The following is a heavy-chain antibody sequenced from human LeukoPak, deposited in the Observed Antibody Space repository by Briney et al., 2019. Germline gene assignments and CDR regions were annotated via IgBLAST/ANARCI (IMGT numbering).Heavy chain of an antibody. D-gene: IGHD4-17*01. CDR3: ARPNGDYDDAFDI. V-gene: IGHV4-39*07. CDR2: IYYSGST. CDR1: GGSISSSSYY. Sequence: SETLSLTCTVSGGSISSSSYYWGWIRQPPGKGLEWIGSIYYSGSTYYNPSLKSRVTISVDTSKNQFSLKLCSVTAADTAVYYCARPNGDYDDAFDIWGQGTMVTVSS. J-gene: IGHJ3*02.